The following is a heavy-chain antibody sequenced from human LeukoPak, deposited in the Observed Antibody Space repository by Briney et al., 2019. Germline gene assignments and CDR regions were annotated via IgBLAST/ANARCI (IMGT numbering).Heavy chain of an antibody. D-gene: IGHD5-12*01. Sequence: ASVKVSCKASRYSFSTYGMSWVRQAPAQGLEWMGWISTGNGNTKYAQKLQGRVTMTTDTSTSTAYMELWSLRSDDTAVYYCARDDSGYVPYWGQGTLVTVSS. CDR1: RYSFSTYG. J-gene: IGHJ4*02. V-gene: IGHV1-18*01. CDR2: ISTGNGNT. CDR3: ARDDSGYVPY.